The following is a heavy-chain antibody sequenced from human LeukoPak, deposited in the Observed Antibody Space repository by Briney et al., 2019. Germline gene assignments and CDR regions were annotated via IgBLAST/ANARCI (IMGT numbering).Heavy chain of an antibody. CDR2: FDPEDGET. V-gene: IGHV1-24*01. CDR1: GYTLTELS. J-gene: IGHJ5*02. D-gene: IGHD6-19*01. CDR3: ATGVAGGNWFDP. Sequence: ASLKVSCKASGYTLTELSMHWVRQAPGKGLEWMGGFDPEDGETIYAQKLQGRVTMTEDTSTDTAYMELSSLRSEDTAVYYCATGVAGGNWFDPWGQGTLVTVSS.